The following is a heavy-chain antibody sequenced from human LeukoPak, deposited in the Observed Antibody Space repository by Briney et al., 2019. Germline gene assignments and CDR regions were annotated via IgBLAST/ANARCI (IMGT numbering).Heavy chain of an antibody. Sequence: ASVKVFCKASGYTFTSYGISWVRQAPGQGLEWMGWISAYNGNTNYAQKLQGRVTITADKSTSTAYMELSSLRSEDTAVYYCARDTVGNGDFDYWGQGTLVTVSS. D-gene: IGHD4-23*01. CDR3: ARDTVGNGDFDY. CDR1: GYTFTSYG. CDR2: ISAYNGNT. V-gene: IGHV1-18*01. J-gene: IGHJ4*02.